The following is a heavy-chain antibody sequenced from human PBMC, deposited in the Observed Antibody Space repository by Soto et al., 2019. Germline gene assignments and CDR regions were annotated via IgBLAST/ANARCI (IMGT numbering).Heavy chain of an antibody. Sequence: GGSLRLSCAASGFSVNNNYMSWVRQAPGKGLEWVSIIHSGGTTYYADSVKGRFTISRDNSKNTLYLEMNSLRAEDTAVYYCARDTNPTYYYGSGSLHGMDVWGRGTRVTVSS. CDR1: GFSVNNNY. CDR3: ARDTNPTYYYGSGSLHGMDV. CDR2: IHSGGTT. J-gene: IGHJ6*02. D-gene: IGHD3-10*01. V-gene: IGHV3-53*01.